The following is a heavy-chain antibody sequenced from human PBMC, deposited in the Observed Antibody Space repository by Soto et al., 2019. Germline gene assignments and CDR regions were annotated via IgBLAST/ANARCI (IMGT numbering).Heavy chain of an antibody. Sequence: PSETLSLTCAVYGRSFTGYYWTWIRQPPGKGLEWIGEINHSGSTNYNPSLKSRVTISVDTSKSQFSLKVSSVTAADTAVYYCATEYYDFWSGTYAYFDFWGQGTPVTVSS. CDR1: GRSFTGYY. D-gene: IGHD3-3*01. J-gene: IGHJ4*02. CDR3: ATEYYDFWSGTYAYFDF. V-gene: IGHV4-34*01. CDR2: INHSGST.